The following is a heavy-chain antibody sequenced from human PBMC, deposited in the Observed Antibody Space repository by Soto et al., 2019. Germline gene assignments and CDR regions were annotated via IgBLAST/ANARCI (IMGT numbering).Heavy chain of an antibody. CDR1: GFTFSSYG. J-gene: IGHJ3*02. CDR3: AKGGSWAFDI. D-gene: IGHD2-15*01. V-gene: IGHV3-30*18. CDR2: ISYDGSNK. Sequence: GGSLRLSCAASGFTFSSYGMHWVRQAPGKGLEWVAVISYDGSNKYYADSVKGRFTISRDNSKNTLYLQMNSLRAEDTAVYYCAKGGSWAFDIWGQGTMVTVSS.